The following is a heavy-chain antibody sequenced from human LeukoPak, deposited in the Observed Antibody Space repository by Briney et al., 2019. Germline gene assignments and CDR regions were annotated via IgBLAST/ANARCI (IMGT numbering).Heavy chain of an antibody. D-gene: IGHD1-26*01. CDR2: IYYSGST. CDR1: GGSISSYY. J-gene: IGHJ5*02. CDR3: ARHWQWELWDWFHP. Sequence: PSETLSLTCTVSGGSISSYYWSWIRQPLGKGLEWIGYIYYSGSTNYNPSLKSRVTISVDTSKNQFSLKLSSVTAADTAVYYCARHWQWELWDWFHPWGQGTLVTVSS. V-gene: IGHV4-59*08.